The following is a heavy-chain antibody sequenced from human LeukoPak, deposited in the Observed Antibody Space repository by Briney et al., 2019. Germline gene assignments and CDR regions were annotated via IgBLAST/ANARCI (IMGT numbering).Heavy chain of an antibody. J-gene: IGHJ4*02. Sequence: GGSLRLSCAASGFTFSSYAMHWVRQAPGKGLEWVAVISYDGSNKYYADSVKGRFTIYRDNSKNTLYLQMNSLRAEDTAVYYCASYSGYDYFDYWGQGTLVTVSS. V-gene: IGHV3-30-3*01. CDR3: ASYSGYDYFDY. CDR2: ISYDGSNK. D-gene: IGHD5-12*01. CDR1: GFTFSSYA.